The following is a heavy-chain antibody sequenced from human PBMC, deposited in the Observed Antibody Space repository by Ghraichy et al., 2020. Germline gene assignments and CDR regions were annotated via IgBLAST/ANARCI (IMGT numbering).Heavy chain of an antibody. Sequence: SETLSLTCTVSGGSVSSGSYYWSWIRQPPGKGLEWIGYIYYSGSTNYNPSLKSRVTISVDTSKNQFSLKLSSVTAADTAVYYCARTLRYFDWPPLVDYWGQGTLVTVSS. CDR1: GGSVSSGSYY. V-gene: IGHV4-61*01. CDR3: ARTLRYFDWPPLVDY. J-gene: IGHJ4*02. CDR2: IYYSGST. D-gene: IGHD3-9*01.